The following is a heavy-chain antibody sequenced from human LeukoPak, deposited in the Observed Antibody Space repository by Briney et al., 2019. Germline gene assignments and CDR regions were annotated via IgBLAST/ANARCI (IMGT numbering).Heavy chain of an antibody. CDR3: AQGDGYNIPYYYYYGMDV. V-gene: IGHV1-69*13. CDR2: IIPIFGTA. Sequence: ASVKVSCKASGGTFSSYAISWVRQAPGQGLEWMGGIIPIFGTADYAQKFQGRVTITADESTSTAYMELSSLRSEDTAVYYCAQGDGYNIPYYYYYGMDVWGQGTTVTVSS. CDR1: GGTFSSYA. D-gene: IGHD5-24*01. J-gene: IGHJ6*02.